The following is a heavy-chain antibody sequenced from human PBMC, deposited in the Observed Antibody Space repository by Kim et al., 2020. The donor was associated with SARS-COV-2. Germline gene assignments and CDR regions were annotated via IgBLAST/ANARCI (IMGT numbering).Heavy chain of an antibody. J-gene: IGHJ5*02. CDR3: TKEYYDFWGGSDP. D-gene: IGHD3-3*01. Sequence: YADSVKGRFTISGDNSKNTLDLQRTSLRVEDTAIYYCTKEYYDFWGGSDPWGRGTLVTVSS. V-gene: IGHV3-23*01.